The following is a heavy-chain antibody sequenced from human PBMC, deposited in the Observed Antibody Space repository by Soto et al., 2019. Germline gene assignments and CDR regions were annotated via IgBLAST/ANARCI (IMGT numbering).Heavy chain of an antibody. D-gene: IGHD6-13*01. CDR1: GYTFTSYA. CDR2: INGGNGNT. V-gene: IGHV1-3*01. Sequence: ASVKVSCKASGYTFTSYAMHWVRQAPGQRLEWMEGINGGNGNTEYSQKFQGRVTSTRDTSASTAYMEPSSLRSEATAMYYGASIDIAAAPDAFDIWGQGTMVTVSS. J-gene: IGHJ3*02. CDR3: ASIDIAAAPDAFDI.